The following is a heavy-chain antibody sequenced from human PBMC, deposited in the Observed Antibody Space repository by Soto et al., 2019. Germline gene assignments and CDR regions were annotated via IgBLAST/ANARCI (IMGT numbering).Heavy chain of an antibody. CDR1: GGSISSGDYY. CDR3: ARWWSGSRQGFDP. V-gene: IGHV4-31*03. D-gene: IGHD3-3*01. J-gene: IGHJ5*02. CDR2: IYYSGST. Sequence: QVQLQESGPGLVKPSQTLSLTCTVSGGSISSGDYYWSWIRQHPGKGLEWIGYIYYSGSTYYNPALKSRGTISVDTSKNWFSLRLSCVTAADTAVYFCARWWSGSRQGFDPWGQGTLVTVSS.